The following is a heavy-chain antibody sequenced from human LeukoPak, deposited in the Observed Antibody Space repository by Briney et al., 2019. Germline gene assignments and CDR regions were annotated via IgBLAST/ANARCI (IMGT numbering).Heavy chain of an antibody. Sequence: GESLKISCKGSGYSFTSYWIGWARQMPGKGLEWMGVIYPGDSDTRYSPSFQGQVTISAEKSITTAYLQWSSLKASDTAMYYCARRGNYYEFDYWGQGTLVTVSS. CDR1: GYSFTSYW. J-gene: IGHJ4*02. CDR3: ARRGNYYEFDY. V-gene: IGHV5-51*01. CDR2: IYPGDSDT. D-gene: IGHD1-26*01.